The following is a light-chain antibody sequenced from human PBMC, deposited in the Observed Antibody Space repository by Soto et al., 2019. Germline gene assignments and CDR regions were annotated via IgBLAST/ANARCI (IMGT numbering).Light chain of an antibody. CDR2: AAS. V-gene: IGKV1-39*01. CDR3: QQSLSIPPT. Sequence: DIQMTQSPSSLSASVGDRVTIFCRASRNSATFLNWYQQKPGKAPKLLIFAASSLHSGVPSRFSGSGSGADVNFTISSLQPEDVATYYGQQSLSIPPTFGQGTKVAIK. J-gene: IGKJ1*01. CDR1: RNSATF.